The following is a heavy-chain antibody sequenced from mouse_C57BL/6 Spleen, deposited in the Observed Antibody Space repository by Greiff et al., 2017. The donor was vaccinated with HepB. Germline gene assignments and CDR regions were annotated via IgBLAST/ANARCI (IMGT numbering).Heavy chain of an antibody. CDR3: ARSELGHYFDY. D-gene: IGHD4-1*01. CDR2: IYPRSGNT. J-gene: IGHJ2*01. CDR1: GYTFTSYG. V-gene: IGHV1-81*01. Sequence: QVHVKQSGAELARPGASVKLSCKASGYTFTSYGISWVKQRTGQGLEWIGEIYPRSGNTYYNEKFKGKATLTADKSSSTAYMELRSLTSEDSAVYFCARSELGHYFDYWGQGTTLTVSS.